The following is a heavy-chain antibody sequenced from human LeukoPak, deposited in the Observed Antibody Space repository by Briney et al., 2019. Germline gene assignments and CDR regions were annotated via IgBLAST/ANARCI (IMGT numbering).Heavy chain of an antibody. CDR2: ISFNGDTT. D-gene: IGHD3-3*01. CDR3: ARDLSDKDSSEC. CDR1: GFTCSRYA. V-gene: IGHV3-30-3*01. Sequence: PGGSLRNACAASGFTCSRYAMHWARQAPGKGLEWVTFISFNGDTTYYADSVKGRFTISRDNSKRMVYLQMNSLRAEDTAVYYCARDLSDKDSSECWGQGTLVIVSS. J-gene: IGHJ4*02.